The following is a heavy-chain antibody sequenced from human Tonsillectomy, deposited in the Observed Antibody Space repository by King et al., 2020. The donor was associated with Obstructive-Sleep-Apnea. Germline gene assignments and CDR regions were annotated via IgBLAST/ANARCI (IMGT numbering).Heavy chain of an antibody. D-gene: IGHD6-19*01. V-gene: IGHV4-34*01. J-gene: IGHJ4*02. Sequence: VQLQQWGAGLLKPSETLSLTCAVYGGSFSGYYWSWIRQPPGKGLEWIGEINHSGSTNYNPSLMSRVTISVDTSKNKFSLKLSSVTAADTAVYYCTRGSSGWYADGRGDYFDYWGQGTLVTVSS. CDR2: INHSGST. CDR3: TRGSSGWYADGRGDYFDY. CDR1: GGSFSGYY.